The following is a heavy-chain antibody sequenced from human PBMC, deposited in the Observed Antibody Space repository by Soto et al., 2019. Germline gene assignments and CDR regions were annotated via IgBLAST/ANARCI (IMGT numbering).Heavy chain of an antibody. CDR2: IYYSGST. CDR3: ARAHGSYGSGSYRGSLFDY. D-gene: IGHD3-10*01. CDR1: GDSISSYS. V-gene: IGHV4-59*06. J-gene: IGHJ4*02. Sequence: SETLSLTCTVSGDSISSYSWSWIRQHPGKGLEWIGYIYYSGSTYYNPSLKSRVTISVDTSKNQFSLKLSSVTAADTAVYYCARAHGSYGSGSYRGSLFDYWGQGTLVTVSS.